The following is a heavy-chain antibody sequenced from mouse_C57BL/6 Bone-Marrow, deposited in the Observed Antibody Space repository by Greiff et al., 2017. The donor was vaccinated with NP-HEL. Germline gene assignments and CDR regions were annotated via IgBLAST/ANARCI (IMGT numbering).Heavy chain of an antibody. J-gene: IGHJ3*01. CDR3: ARRGYYGSGFAY. D-gene: IGHD1-1*01. Sequence: VHLVESGAELVKPGASVKMSCKASGYTFTTYPIEWMKQNHGKSLEWIGNFHPYNDDTKYNEKFKGKATLTVEKSSSTVYLELSRLTSDDSAVYYCARRGYYGSGFAYWGQGTLVTVSA. V-gene: IGHV1-47*01. CDR1: GYTFTTYP. CDR2: FHPYNDDT.